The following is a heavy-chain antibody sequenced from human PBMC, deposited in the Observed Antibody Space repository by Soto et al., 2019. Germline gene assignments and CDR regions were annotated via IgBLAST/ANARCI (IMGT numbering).Heavy chain of an antibody. V-gene: IGHV3-7*01. J-gene: IGHJ5*02. CDR2: IKQDGSET. D-gene: IGHD3-10*01. Sequence: QTGGSLRLSCAASGFFFSAYCMSWVRQAPGKGLEWVASIKQDGSETYYLDSVKGRFTFSRDNAKNSLDLQMGRLRAEDTAVYCCARGPEGFHPLSNNRFDPWGQGTPVTVSS. CDR3: ARGPEGFHPLSNNRFDP. CDR1: GFFFSAYC.